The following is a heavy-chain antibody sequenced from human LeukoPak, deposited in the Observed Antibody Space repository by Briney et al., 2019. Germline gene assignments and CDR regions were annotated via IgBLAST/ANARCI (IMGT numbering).Heavy chain of an antibody. D-gene: IGHD4-17*01. CDR2: INHSGST. Sequence: SETLSLTCAVYGGSFSGYYWSWIRQPPGKGLEWIGEINHSGSTNYNPSLKSRVTISVDTSKNQFSLKLSSVTAADTAVYYCARLSYGDYLRMAYFDYWGQGTLVTVSS. CDR3: ARLSYGDYLRMAYFDY. V-gene: IGHV4-34*01. CDR1: GGSFSGYY. J-gene: IGHJ4*02.